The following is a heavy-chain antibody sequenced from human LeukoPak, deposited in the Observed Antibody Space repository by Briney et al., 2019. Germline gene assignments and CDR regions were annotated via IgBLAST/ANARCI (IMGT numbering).Heavy chain of an antibody. CDR2: IHPSGSI. V-gene: IGHV4-34*01. D-gene: IGHD3-16*02. CDR3: ARGADPYKIAY. Sequence: SETLSLTYAVYGGSFSGYYWSWLRQSPGKGLEWIGEIHPSGSIHYNPSLESLINISPDTSKNQFSLKLSSVTTADTALYYCARGADPYKIAYWGPGTLVTVSS. J-gene: IGHJ4*02. CDR1: GGSFSGYY.